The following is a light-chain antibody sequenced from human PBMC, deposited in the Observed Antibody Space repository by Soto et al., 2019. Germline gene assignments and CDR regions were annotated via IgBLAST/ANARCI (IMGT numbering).Light chain of an antibody. CDR3: QQCGSSPWT. Sequence: IVLTQSPGTLSLSPGERATLSCRASQSVSSSYLAWYQHKPGQAPRLLIYGASSRATGIPDRFSGSGSGTDFTLTISRLEPEDFAVYYCQQCGSSPWTFGQGTKVDI. J-gene: IGKJ1*01. V-gene: IGKV3-20*01. CDR2: GAS. CDR1: QSVSSSY.